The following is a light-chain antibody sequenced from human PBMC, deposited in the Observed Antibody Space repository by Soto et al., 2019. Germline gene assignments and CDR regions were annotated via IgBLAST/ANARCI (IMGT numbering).Light chain of an antibody. CDR3: SSFSSDSTPLV. J-gene: IGLJ2*01. CDR2: EVT. Sequence: QSALTRPASVSGSPGQSISISCTGTSSDVGIYDYVSWYQHHPGKAPKLMVYEVTNRPSGVSNRFSGSKSGNTASLTISGLQAEDEADCYCSSFSSDSTPLVFGGGTKLTVL. CDR1: SSDVGIYDY. V-gene: IGLV2-14*01.